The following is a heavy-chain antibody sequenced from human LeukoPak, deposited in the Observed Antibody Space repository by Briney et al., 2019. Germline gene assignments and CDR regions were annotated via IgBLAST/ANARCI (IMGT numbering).Heavy chain of an antibody. CDR2: IKSKTDGCTT. Sequence: PSRSLRLSCAASGFTFSNAWMSSVRHPPAKWLDCLGRIKSKTDGCTTDYAAPVKRRFTISRDDSKNTLYLQMNSLKPEDTAVYYCTTGLVATIGYYYYGMDLWGKGPPVTVSS. D-gene: IGHD5-12*01. V-gene: IGHV3-15*01. CDR3: TTGLVATIGYYYYGMDL. J-gene: IGHJ6*04. CDR1: GFTFSNAW.